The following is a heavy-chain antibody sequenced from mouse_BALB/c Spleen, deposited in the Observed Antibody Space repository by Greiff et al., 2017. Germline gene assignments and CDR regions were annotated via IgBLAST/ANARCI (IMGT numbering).Heavy chain of an antibody. CDR1: GYTFTDYA. D-gene: IGHD2-10*02. CDR2: ISTYYGDA. J-gene: IGHJ1*01. V-gene: IGHV1S137*01. Sequence: VQLQQSGAELVRPGVSVKISCKGSGYTFTDYAMHWVKQSHAKSLEWIGVISTYYGDASYNQKFKGKATMTVDKSSSTAYMQLSSLTSEDSAVYYCARWASMVRYFDVWGAGTTVTVSS. CDR3: ARWASMVRYFDV.